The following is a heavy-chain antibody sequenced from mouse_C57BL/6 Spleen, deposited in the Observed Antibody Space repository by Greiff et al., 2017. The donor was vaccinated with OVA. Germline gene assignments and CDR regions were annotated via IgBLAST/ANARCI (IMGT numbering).Heavy chain of an antibody. CDR1: GYTFTDYN. V-gene: IGHV1-18*01. Sequence: VQLQQSGPELVKPGASVKIPCKASGYTFTDYNMDWVKQSHGKSLEWIGDINPYNGGTIYNQKFKGKATLTVDKSSSTAYMELRSLTSEDTAVYYCARRDAVVVDAMDYWGQGTSVTVAS. CDR3: ARRDAVVVDAMDY. CDR2: INPYNGGT. D-gene: IGHD1-1*01. J-gene: IGHJ4*01.